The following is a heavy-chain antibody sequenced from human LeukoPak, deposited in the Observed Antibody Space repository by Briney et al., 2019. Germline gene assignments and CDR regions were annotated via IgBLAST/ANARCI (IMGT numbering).Heavy chain of an antibody. CDR1: GGSMSSYY. D-gene: IGHD5-24*01. CDR3: ARGARAGYNLEPFDY. Sequence: SETLSLTCTVSGGSMSSYYWSWLRQPPGKGLEGSGYIYYSGSTKYNPSLKSRVTISVDTSKNQFSLKLSSVTAADTAVYYCARGARAGYNLEPFDYWGQGTLVTVSS. V-gene: IGHV4-59*08. CDR2: IYYSGST. J-gene: IGHJ4*02.